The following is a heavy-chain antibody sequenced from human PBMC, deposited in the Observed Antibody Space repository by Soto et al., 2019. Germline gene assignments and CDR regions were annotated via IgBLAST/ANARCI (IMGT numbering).Heavy chain of an antibody. D-gene: IGHD6-13*01. V-gene: IGHV1-2*04. J-gene: IGHJ4*02. Sequence: ASVKVSCKASGYTFTGYYMHWVRQAPGQGLEWMGWINPNSGGTNYAQKFQGWVTMTRDTSISTAYMELSRLRSDDTAVYYCARVRGGIAAAGTSLDYWGQGTLVTVSS. CDR1: GYTFTGYY. CDR2: INPNSGGT. CDR3: ARVRGGIAAAGTSLDY.